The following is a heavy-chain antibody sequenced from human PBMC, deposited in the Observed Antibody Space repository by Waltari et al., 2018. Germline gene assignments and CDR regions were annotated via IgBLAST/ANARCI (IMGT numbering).Heavy chain of an antibody. CDR3: ANRDLNKSYYYMDV. CDR1: VGSFSGNY. J-gene: IGHJ6*03. CDR2: INHSGNT. V-gene: IGHV4-34*01. Sequence: QVQLQQWGAGLLKPSETLSLTCGVYVGSFSGNYWSWIRQSTGKGLEWIGEINHSGNTKYNPSLKSRVTMSVDTFKNYFSLNLTSVTAADTAVYYCANRDLNKSYYYMDVWGKGTTVIVSS.